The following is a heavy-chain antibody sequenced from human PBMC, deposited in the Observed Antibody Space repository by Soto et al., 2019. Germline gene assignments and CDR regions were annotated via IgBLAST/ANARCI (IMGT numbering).Heavy chain of an antibody. CDR1: GITISNYP. D-gene: IGHD3-22*01. CDR2: ISGSGDRT. J-gene: IGHJ4*02. Sequence: EVQLLESGGGLVQPGGSLRLSCAASGITISNYPMSWVRQAPGKGLDWVSGISGSGDRTYYADSAKGRFTISKDISKNSLSLQLHSLGVEDTAVYFCVKDDGGYPSTAPLWGQGTLVTVSS. V-gene: IGHV3-23*01. CDR3: VKDDGGYPSTAPL.